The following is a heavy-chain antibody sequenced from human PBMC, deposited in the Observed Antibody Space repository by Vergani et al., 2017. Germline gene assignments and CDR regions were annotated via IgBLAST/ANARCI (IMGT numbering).Heavy chain of an antibody. Sequence: QVQLQESGPGLVKPSETLSLTCTVSGGSISSYYWSWIRQPPGKGLEWIGYIYYSGSTNYNPSLKSRVTISVDTSKNQFALKLSSVTAADTAVYYCAREGLGVVRNHWCDPWGQGTLVTVSS. J-gene: IGHJ5*02. CDR3: AREGLGVVRNHWCDP. V-gene: IGHV4-59*01. D-gene: IGHD2-15*01. CDR1: GGSISSYY. CDR2: IYYSGST.